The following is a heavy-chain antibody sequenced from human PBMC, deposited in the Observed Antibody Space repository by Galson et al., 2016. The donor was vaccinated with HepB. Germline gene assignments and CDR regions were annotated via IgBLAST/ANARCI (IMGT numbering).Heavy chain of an antibody. CDR1: GFTFNNYA. Sequence: SLRLSCAASGFTFNNYAMSWVRQAPGKGLEWVSGISTSGVNTYHADSVKGRFTISRDNSKNTLSLQMHSLRAEDTALYYCAKASGSSTSNWFDPWGQGTLVTVSS. D-gene: IGHD6-13*01. V-gene: IGHV3-23*01. CDR2: ISTSGVNT. J-gene: IGHJ5*02. CDR3: AKASGSSTSNWFDP.